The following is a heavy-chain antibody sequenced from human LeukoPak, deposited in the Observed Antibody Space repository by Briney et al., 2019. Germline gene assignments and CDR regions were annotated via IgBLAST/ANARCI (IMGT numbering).Heavy chain of an antibody. D-gene: IGHD3-10*01. CDR2: ISGSGGST. J-gene: IGHJ4*02. V-gene: IGHV3-23*01. Sequence: GGSLRLSCAASGFTFSSYAMSWVRQAPGKGLEWVSAISGSGGSTYYADSVKGRFTISGDNSKNTLYLQMNSLRAEDTAIYYCAKVVIGELGAYYFDYWGQGTLVTVSS. CDR1: GFTFSSYA. CDR3: AKVVIGELGAYYFDY.